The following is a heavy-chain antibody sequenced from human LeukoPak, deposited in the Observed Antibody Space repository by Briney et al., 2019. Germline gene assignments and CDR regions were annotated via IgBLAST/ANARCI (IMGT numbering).Heavy chain of an antibody. CDR3: ARHYSGWYNLYYFDY. CDR1: GGSISSCY. V-gene: IGHV4-59*08. CDR2: IYYSGST. Sequence: SETLSLTCTVSGGSISSCYWSWIRQPPGKGLEWIGYIYYSGSTNYSPSLKSRVTISVDTSKNQFSLKLSSVTAADTAVYYCARHYSGWYNLYYFDYWGQGTLVTVSS. J-gene: IGHJ4*02. D-gene: IGHD6-19*01.